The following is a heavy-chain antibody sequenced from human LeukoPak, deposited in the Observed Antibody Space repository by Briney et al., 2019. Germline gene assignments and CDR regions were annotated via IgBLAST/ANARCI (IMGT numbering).Heavy chain of an antibody. CDR1: GYTSTGYY. D-gene: IGHD6-19*01. V-gene: IGHV1-2*02. CDR2: INPNNGGT. J-gene: IGHJ1*01. Sequence: ASVKVSCKVSGYTSTGYYIHWVRQAPGQGLEWMGWINPNNGGTNFAQKFQGRVTMTRDTSISTAYMELSRLTSDDTAVYYCARRGAVPVEYLQYWGQGTLVSVSS. CDR3: ARRGAVPVEYLQY.